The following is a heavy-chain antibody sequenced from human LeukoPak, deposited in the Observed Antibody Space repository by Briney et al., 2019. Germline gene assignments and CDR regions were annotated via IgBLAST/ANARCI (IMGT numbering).Heavy chain of an antibody. CDR3: ARGVPGIAAAGPFDY. D-gene: IGHD6-13*01. J-gene: IGHJ4*02. V-gene: IGHV3-7*01. CDR1: GFTFSSYW. Sequence: GSLRLSCAASGFTFSSYWMSWVRQAPGKGLEWVANIKQDGSEKYYVDSVKGRFTISRDNAKNSLYLQMNSLRAEDTAVYYCARGVPGIAAAGPFDYWGQGTLVTVSS. CDR2: IKQDGSEK.